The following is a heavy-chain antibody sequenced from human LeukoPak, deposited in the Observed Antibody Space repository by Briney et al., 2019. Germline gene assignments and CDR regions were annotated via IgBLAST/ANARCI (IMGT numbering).Heavy chain of an antibody. Sequence: SETLSLTCTVSGGSISRSTYYWGWIRQPPGKGLEWIGSVYYSGTTYYNPSLKSRVTISVDTSKNQFYLKLTSVTAADTAVYYCARGPIWFGDRAKVTDAFDIWGRGTMVTVSS. J-gene: IGHJ3*02. CDR1: GGSISRSTYY. CDR2: VYYSGTT. CDR3: ARGPIWFGDRAKVTDAFDI. V-gene: IGHV4-39*07. D-gene: IGHD3-10*01.